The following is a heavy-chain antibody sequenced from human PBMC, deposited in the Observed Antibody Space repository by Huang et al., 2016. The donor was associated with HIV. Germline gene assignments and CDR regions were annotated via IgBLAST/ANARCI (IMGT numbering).Heavy chain of an antibody. V-gene: IGHV4-34*01. CDR3: AREIMISFGGPFDP. CDR2: INHRGTT. D-gene: IGHD3-16*01. J-gene: IGHJ5*02. CDR1: GGSFSSYY. Sequence: QVQLHQWGAGLLKPSETLSLTCAVYGGSFSSYYWNWIRQSPGTGLEWIGQINHRGTTTYNPSLKSRVTMSVDTSKNQFSLKLNAVTAADTAVYYCAREIMISFGGPFDPWGQGTLVTVSS.